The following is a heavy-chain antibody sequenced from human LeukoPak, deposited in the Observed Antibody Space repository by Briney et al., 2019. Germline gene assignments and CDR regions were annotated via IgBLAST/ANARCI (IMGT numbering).Heavy chain of an antibody. D-gene: IGHD3-10*01. CDR2: IYYSGST. CDR3: ARDQYYYGSGSLLYNWFDP. CDR1: GGSISSSNW. V-gene: IGHV4-4*02. J-gene: IGHJ5*02. Sequence: SGTLSLTCAVSGGSISSSNWWSWVRQPPGKGLEWIGSIYYSGSTYYNPSLKSRVTISVDTSKNQFSLKLSSVTAADTAVYYCARDQYYYGSGSLLYNWFDPWGQGTLVTVSS.